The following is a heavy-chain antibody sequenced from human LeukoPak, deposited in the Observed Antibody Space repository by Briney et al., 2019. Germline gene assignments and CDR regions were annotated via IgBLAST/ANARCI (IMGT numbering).Heavy chain of an antibody. CDR1: GGTFSSYA. CDR3: ASRRHSSGWYVNYYYGMDV. Sequence: SVKVSCKASGGTFSSYAISWVRQAPGQGLEWMGGIIPIFGTANYAQKFQGRVTITADESTSTAYMELSSLRSEDTAVYYCASRRHSSGWYVNYYYGMDVWGQGTTVTVSS. V-gene: IGHV1-69*01. CDR2: IIPIFGTA. D-gene: IGHD6-19*01. J-gene: IGHJ6*02.